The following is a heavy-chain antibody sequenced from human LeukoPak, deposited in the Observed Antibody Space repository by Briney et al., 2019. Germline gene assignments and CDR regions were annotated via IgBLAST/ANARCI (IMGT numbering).Heavy chain of an antibody. CDR3: ARGTHKYCSSTSCYSVGAY. Sequence: GGSLRLSCAAYGFTFSSYAMHWVRQAPGKGLEGVAVISYDGSNKYYADSVKGRFTISRDNSKNTLYLQMNRLRAEDTAVYYCARGTHKYCSSTSCYSVGAYWGQGTLVTVSS. D-gene: IGHD2-2*01. J-gene: IGHJ4*02. CDR1: GFTFSSYA. CDR2: ISYDGSNK. V-gene: IGHV3-30*01.